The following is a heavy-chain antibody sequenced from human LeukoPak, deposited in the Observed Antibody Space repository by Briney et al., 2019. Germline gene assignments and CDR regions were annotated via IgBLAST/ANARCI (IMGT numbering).Heavy chain of an antibody. CDR2: INPSGGST. Sequence: ASVKVSCKASGYTFTSYYMHWVRQAPGQGLEWMGIINPSGGSTSYAQKLQGRVTMTTDTSTSTAYMELRSLRSDDTAVYYCAREGPELVTGNAFDIWGQGTMVTVSS. D-gene: IGHD1-14*01. CDR3: AREGPELVTGNAFDI. CDR1: GYTFTSYY. V-gene: IGHV1-46*01. J-gene: IGHJ3*02.